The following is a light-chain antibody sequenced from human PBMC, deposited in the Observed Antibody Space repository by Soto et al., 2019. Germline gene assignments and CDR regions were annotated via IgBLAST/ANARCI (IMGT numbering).Light chain of an antibody. CDR1: QSLLHSNGYNY. CDR3: MQALQTPI. CDR2: LGS. V-gene: IGKV2-28*01. Sequence: DIVMTQSPLSLPVTPGEPASTSCRSSQSLLHSNGYNYLDWYLQKPGQSPQLLIYLGSNRASGVPDRFSGSGSGTDFTLKISRVEAEDVGVYYCMQALQTPIFGQGTRLEIK. J-gene: IGKJ5*01.